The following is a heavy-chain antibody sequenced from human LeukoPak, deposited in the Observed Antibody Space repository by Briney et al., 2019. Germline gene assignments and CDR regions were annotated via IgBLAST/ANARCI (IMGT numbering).Heavy chain of an antibody. J-gene: IGHJ4*02. CDR3: AQMATIKGLGGLDY. CDR2: IIPILGIA. V-gene: IGHV1-69*04. Sequence: SVKVSCKASGGTFSSYAISWVRQAPGQGLEWMGRIIPILGIANYAQKFQGRVTITADKSTSTAYMELSSLRSEDTAVYYCAQMATIKGLGGLDYWGQGTLVTVSS. CDR1: GGTFSSYA. D-gene: IGHD5-24*01.